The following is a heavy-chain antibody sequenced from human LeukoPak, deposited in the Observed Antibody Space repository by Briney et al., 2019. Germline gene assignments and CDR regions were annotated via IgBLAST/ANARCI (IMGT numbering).Heavy chain of an antibody. Sequence: SETLSPTCTVSGGSISSYYWSWIRQPPGKGLEWIGYIYTSGSTNYNPSLKSRVTISVDTSKNQLSLKLSSVTAADTAVYYCARRPGYYYYMDVWGKGTTVTVSS. CDR2: IYTSGST. V-gene: IGHV4-4*09. CDR1: GGSISSYY. J-gene: IGHJ6*03. CDR3: ARRPGYYYYMDV.